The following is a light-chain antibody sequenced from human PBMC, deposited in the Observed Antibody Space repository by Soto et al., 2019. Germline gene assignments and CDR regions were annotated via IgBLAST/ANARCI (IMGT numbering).Light chain of an antibody. CDR3: QQYGSSYT. CDR1: EGVSDNC. J-gene: IGKJ2*01. V-gene: IGKV3-20*01. Sequence: EIVLTQSPGTLSLSPGERATLSCRASEGVSDNCLAWFQQKPGQPPRLLISGASSRAAGIPDRFSGSGSGRDFTLIISRLEPEDFAVYYCQQYGSSYTFGQGTKLEIK. CDR2: GAS.